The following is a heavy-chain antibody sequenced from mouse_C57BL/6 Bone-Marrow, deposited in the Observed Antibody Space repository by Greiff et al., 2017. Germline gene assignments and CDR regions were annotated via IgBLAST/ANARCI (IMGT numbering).Heavy chain of an antibody. CDR3: ASYRPGGYAMDY. J-gene: IGHJ4*01. Sequence: DVMLVESGGGLVQPGGSLRLSCAASGFTFTDYYMSWVRQPPGKALEWLGFIRNKANGYTTEYSASVKGRFTISRDNSQSILYLQMNALRAEDSATYYCASYRPGGYAMDYWGQGTSVTVSS. V-gene: IGHV7-3*01. CDR1: GFTFTDYY. CDR2: IRNKANGYTT.